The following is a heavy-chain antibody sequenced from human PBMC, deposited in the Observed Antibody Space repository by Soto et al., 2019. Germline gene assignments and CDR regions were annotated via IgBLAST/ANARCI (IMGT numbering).Heavy chain of an antibody. CDR1: GGFVNSVNNY. CDR2: IFYTGST. CDR3: AGVAFSGVGLADPSLGWFDP. D-gene: IGHD3-3*01. V-gene: IGHV4-30-4*01. Sequence: QVHLQESGPGLVKPSQTLSLTCTVSGGFVNSVNNYWSWIRQPPGKGLEWLGYIFYTGSTYYNPSLRSRIPVSIDTSKNPFSLKLASVTAADTAVYYCAGVAFSGVGLADPSLGWFDPWCQGTLVPCSS. J-gene: IGHJ5*02.